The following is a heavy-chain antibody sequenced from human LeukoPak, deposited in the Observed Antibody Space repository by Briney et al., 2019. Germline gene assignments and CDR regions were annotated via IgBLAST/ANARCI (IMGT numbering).Heavy chain of an antibody. CDR2: MNPNSGNT. J-gene: IGHJ4*02. Sequence: GASVKVSCKASGYTFTSYDINWVRQATGQGLEWMGWMNPNSGNTGYAQKFQGRVTITRNTSISTAYMELSSLRSEDTAVCYCARRSIVGATTYDYWGQGTLVTVSS. CDR3: ARRSIVGATTYDY. CDR1: GYTFTSYD. D-gene: IGHD1-26*01. V-gene: IGHV1-8*03.